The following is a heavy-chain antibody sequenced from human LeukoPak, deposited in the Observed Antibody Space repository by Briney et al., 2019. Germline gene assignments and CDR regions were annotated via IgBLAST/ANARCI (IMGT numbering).Heavy chain of an antibody. Sequence: GGSLRLSCAGSGITFSSYGIHWVRQTPGKGLEWVAVISSDGSKKYYADSVKGRFTISRDNSKNMLYLQMNSLRAEDTAVYYCARARGNNYGFFDYWGQGILVTVSS. J-gene: IGHJ4*02. D-gene: IGHD3/OR15-3a*01. V-gene: IGHV3-30*03. CDR3: ARARGNNYGFFDY. CDR1: GITFSSYG. CDR2: ISSDGSKK.